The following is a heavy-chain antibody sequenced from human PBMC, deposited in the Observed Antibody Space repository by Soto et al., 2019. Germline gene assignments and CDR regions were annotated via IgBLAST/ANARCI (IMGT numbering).Heavy chain of an antibody. V-gene: IGHV3-23*01. CDR3: VKNSGWFNT. J-gene: IGHJ5*02. CDR1: GFPFGTTD. D-gene: IGHD3-10*01. CDR2: IDDSGGIT. Sequence: GGSLRLSCAASGFPFGTTDMSWVRQAPGEGLEWVSTIDDSGGITFYADSVKGRFTISRDNSRNTVYLQMNSLRGDDTALYYCVKNSGWFNTWGQGALVTVSS.